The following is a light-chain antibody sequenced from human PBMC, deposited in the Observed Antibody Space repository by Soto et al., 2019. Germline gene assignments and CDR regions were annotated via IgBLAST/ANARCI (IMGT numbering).Light chain of an antibody. CDR2: GVD. CDR1: SSDVGGYNY. J-gene: IGLJ1*01. V-gene: IGLV2-8*01. CDR3: SSYAGSSNYV. Sequence: QSAVTQPPSASGSPGQSVTVSCTGTSSDVGGYNYVSWYQQHPGKAPKLIIYGVDKRPSGVPDRFSGSTSGNTASLTVSGLQSDDEADYYCSSYAGSSNYVFGTGTKLTVL.